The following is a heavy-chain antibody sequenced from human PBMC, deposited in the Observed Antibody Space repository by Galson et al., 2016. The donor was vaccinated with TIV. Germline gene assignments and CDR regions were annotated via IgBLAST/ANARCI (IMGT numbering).Heavy chain of an antibody. J-gene: IGHJ4*02. CDR1: GYMFSAHW. CDR2: MNPGASET. V-gene: IGHV5-51*03. Sequence: QSGAEVKKPGESLIISCKASGYMFSAHWFGWVRQMPGKGPEWIGIMNPGASETRYSPSFEGQVTISADNSISTAYLQWHSLKASDTAVYYCATDSGYSVDWYPGRWGQGTLVTVSS. D-gene: IGHD6-19*01. CDR3: ATDSGYSVDWYPGR.